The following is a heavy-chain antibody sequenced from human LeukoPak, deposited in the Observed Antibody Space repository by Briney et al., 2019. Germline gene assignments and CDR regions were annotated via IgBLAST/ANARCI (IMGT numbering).Heavy chain of an antibody. D-gene: IGHD3-3*01. CDR3: ARGVLEWLSADAFDI. J-gene: IGHJ3*02. Sequence: PSETLSLTCTVSGGSISSHYWSWIRQPPGKGLGWVGYIYYSGSTNYNPSLKSRVTISVDTSKNQFSLKLSSVTAADTAVYYCARGVLEWLSADAFDIWGQGTMVTVSS. V-gene: IGHV4-59*11. CDR2: IYYSGST. CDR1: GGSISSHY.